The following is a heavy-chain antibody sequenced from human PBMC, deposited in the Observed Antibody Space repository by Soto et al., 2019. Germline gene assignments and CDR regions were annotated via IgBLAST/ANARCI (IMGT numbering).Heavy chain of an antibody. Sequence: QVQLVESGGGLVKPGGSLRLSCVASGFTFSDYYMSWFRQAPGKGLEWVSYISSSSSYTNYADSVKGRFTISRDNAKNSLYLQMNSLRAEDTAVYYCARDHHRYSGYDYVDYWGQGTLVTVSS. D-gene: IGHD5-12*01. V-gene: IGHV3-11*05. J-gene: IGHJ4*02. CDR1: GFTFSDYY. CDR2: ISSSSSYT. CDR3: ARDHHRYSGYDYVDY.